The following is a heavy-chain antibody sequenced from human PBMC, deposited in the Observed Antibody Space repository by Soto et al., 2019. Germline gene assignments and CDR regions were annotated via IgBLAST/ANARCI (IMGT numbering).Heavy chain of an antibody. V-gene: IGHV3-21*01. Sequence: PGGSLRLSCATSGFTFSRCDMNWVRQAPGKGLEWVSFISSSASYMYYADPVKGRFTISRDNSKKSLYLQMNSLRADDTAVYYCARECVDTVTSITIPFDYWGQGALVTVSS. D-gene: IGHD5-12*01. CDR3: ARECVDTVTSITIPFDY. CDR2: ISSSASYM. J-gene: IGHJ4*02. CDR1: GFTFSRCD.